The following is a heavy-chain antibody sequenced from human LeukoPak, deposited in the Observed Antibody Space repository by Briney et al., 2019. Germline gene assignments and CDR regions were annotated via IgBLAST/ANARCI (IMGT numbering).Heavy chain of an antibody. CDR2: ISGGGGST. CDR1: GFTFSSYA. Sequence: TGGSLRLSCAASGFTFSSYAMSWVRQAPGKGLEWVSAISGGGGSTYYADSVKGRFTISRDNSKNTLYLQMNSLRGEDTAVYYCAKDGDSSGYYREYFQHWGQGTLVTVSS. J-gene: IGHJ1*01. V-gene: IGHV3-23*01. D-gene: IGHD3-22*01. CDR3: AKDGDSSGYYREYFQH.